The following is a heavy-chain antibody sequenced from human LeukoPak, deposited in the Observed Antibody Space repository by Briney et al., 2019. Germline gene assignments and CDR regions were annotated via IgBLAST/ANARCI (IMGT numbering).Heavy chain of an antibody. CDR3: ARRSSGWYRYDY. D-gene: IGHD6-19*01. Sequence: SETLSLTCAVSSDSIFSTNWWSWVRQPPGKGLEWIGQIFYSGSTSYSPSLKSRVTISMDKSKNQFSLKLTSVTAADTAVYYCARRSSGWYRYDYWGQGTLVTVSS. CDR2: IFYSGST. J-gene: IGHJ4*02. CDR1: SDSIFSTNW. V-gene: IGHV4-4*02.